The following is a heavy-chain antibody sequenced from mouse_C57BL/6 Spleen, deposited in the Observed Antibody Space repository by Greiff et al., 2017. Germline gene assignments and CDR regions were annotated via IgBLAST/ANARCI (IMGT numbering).Heavy chain of an antibody. D-gene: IGHD2-12*01. CDR1: GYTFTDYY. V-gene: IGHV1-19*01. J-gene: IGHJ4*01. Sequence: EVQLQQSGPVLVKPGASVKMSCKASGYTFTDYYMNWVKQSHGQSLEWIGVINPYNGGTSYNQKFKGKATLTVDKSSSTAYMELNSLTSKDSAVDDCARRAPYVYYAMDYWGQGTSVTVSS. CDR3: ARRAPYVYYAMDY. CDR2: INPYNGGT.